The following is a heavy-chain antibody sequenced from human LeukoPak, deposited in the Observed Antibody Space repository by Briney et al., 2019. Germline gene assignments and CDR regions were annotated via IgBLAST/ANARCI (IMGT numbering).Heavy chain of an antibody. CDR2: ISGSGITT. Sequence: PGGSLRLSCAASEFPFSTFAMNWVRQAPGKGLEWVSAISGSGITTHYIDSVKGRFTISRDNSKNTLYLQMNSLRAEDTAVYYCAKDEQPRRGRDRGTLVTVSS. CDR1: EFPFSTFA. V-gene: IGHV3-23*01. CDR3: AKDEQPRRG. D-gene: IGHD1/OR15-1a*01. J-gene: IGHJ2*01.